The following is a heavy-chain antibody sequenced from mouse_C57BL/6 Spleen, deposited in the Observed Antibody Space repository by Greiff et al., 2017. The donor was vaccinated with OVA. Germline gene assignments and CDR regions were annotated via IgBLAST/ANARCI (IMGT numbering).Heavy chain of an antibody. J-gene: IGHJ3*01. CDR1: GYAFSSSW. V-gene: IGHV1-82*01. Sequence: VQLQQSGPELVKPGASVKISCKASGYAFSSSWMNWVKQRPGKGLEWIGRIYPGDGDTNYNGKFKGKATLTADKSSSTAYMQLSSLTSEDSAVYFCASLDDYDGAWFAYWGQGTLVTVSA. CDR2: IYPGDGDT. D-gene: IGHD2-4*01. CDR3: ASLDDYDGAWFAY.